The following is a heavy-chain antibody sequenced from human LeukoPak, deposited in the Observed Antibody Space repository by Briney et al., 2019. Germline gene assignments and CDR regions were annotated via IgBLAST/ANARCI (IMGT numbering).Heavy chain of an antibody. J-gene: IGHJ4*02. CDR3: ARRIAVAGYYFDY. CDR2: IYYSGST. CDR1: GGSISSYS. D-gene: IGHD6-19*01. Sequence: SETLFLTCTVSGGSISSYSWSWIRQPPGKGLEWIGYIYYSGSTNYNPSLKSRVTISVDTSKNQFSLKLSSVTAADTAVYYCARRIAVAGYYFDYWGQGTLVTVSS. V-gene: IGHV4-59*08.